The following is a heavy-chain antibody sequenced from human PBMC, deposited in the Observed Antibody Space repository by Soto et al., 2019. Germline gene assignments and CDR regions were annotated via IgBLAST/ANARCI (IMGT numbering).Heavy chain of an antibody. D-gene: IGHD6-19*01. CDR3: ARSYMEQWLVGGDYYYGMDV. CDR1: GFTFSSYA. V-gene: IGHV3-30-3*01. Sequence: GGSLRLSCAASGFTFSSYAMHWVRQAPGKGLEWVAVISYDGSNEYYEDSVKGRFTISRDNSKNTLYLQMNSLRAEDTAVYYCARSYMEQWLVGGDYYYGMDVWGQGTTVTVSS. CDR2: ISYDGSNE. J-gene: IGHJ6*02.